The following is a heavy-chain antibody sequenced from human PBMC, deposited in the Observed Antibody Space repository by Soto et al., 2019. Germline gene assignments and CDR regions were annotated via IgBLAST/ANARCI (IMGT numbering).Heavy chain of an antibody. Sequence: GGSLRLSCAASGFTFSSYAMSWVRQAPGKGLEWVSRINGSGDTTHHADSVKGRFTISRDNSKNTLYLQMNSLRPEDAAVYYCAKDRQLIVVVINAFDFWGQGTMVTVSS. CDR2: INGSGDTT. D-gene: IGHD3-22*01. J-gene: IGHJ3*01. CDR1: GFTFSSYA. V-gene: IGHV3-23*01. CDR3: AKDRQLIVVVINAFDF.